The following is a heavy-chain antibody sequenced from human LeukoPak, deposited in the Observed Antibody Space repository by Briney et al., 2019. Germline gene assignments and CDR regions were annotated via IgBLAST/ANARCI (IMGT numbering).Heavy chain of an antibody. Sequence: SETLSLTCTVSGGSISSYYWTWIRQPPGKGLEWVGYIYYSGSTNYNPSLKSRVTISVDTSKNQFSLKLSSVTAADTAVYYCAREVYSSSWDNWFDPWGQGTLVTVSS. CDR2: IYYSGST. CDR1: GGSISSYY. CDR3: AREVYSSSWDNWFDP. V-gene: IGHV4-59*12. D-gene: IGHD6-13*01. J-gene: IGHJ5*02.